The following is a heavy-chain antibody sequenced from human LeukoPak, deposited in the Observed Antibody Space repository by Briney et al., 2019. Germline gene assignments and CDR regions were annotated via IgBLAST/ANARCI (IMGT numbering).Heavy chain of an antibody. Sequence: GGSLRLSCAASGFTFDDYGMSWVRQAPGKGLEWVSGINWNGGSTGYADSVEGRFTISRDNAKNSLYLQMNSLRAEDTALYYCARDLAAPGLAAASLFDYWGQGTLVTVSS. CDR2: INWNGGST. CDR3: ARDLAAPGLAAASLFDY. D-gene: IGHD6-13*01. V-gene: IGHV3-20*04. J-gene: IGHJ4*02. CDR1: GFTFDDYG.